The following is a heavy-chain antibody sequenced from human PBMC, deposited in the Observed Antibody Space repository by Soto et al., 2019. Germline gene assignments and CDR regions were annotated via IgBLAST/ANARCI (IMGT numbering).Heavy chain of an antibody. V-gene: IGHV4-59*01. Sequence: SETLSLTCTVSGGSISSYYWSWIRQPPGKGLEWIGYIYYSGSTNYNPSLKSRVTISVDTSKNQFSLKLSSVTAADTAVYYCARVGGNSGYAYFDYWGQGTLVTVSS. CDR1: GGSISSYY. D-gene: IGHD5-12*01. CDR2: IYYSGST. CDR3: ARVGGNSGYAYFDY. J-gene: IGHJ4*02.